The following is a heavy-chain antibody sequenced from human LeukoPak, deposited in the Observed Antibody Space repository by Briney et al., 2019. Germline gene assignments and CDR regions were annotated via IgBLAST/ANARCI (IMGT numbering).Heavy chain of an antibody. CDR1: GFTLSSYA. CDR2: ISDSGGNT. V-gene: IGHV3-23*01. J-gene: IGHJ5*02. D-gene: IGHD3-10*01. CDR3: AKDGWVS. Sequence: QPGGSLRLSCAASGFTLSSYAMSWVRQAPGKGLEWVSAISDSGGNTYYADSVKGRFTISRDNSKNTLYLQTNSLRAEDTALYYCAKDGWVSWGQGTLVTVSS.